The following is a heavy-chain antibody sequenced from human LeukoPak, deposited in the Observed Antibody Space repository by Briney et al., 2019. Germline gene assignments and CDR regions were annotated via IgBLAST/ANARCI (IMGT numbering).Heavy chain of an antibody. CDR2: ISDSGGTT. V-gene: IGHV3-23*01. Sequence: GGSLRLSCVASGFTFSDYPMSWVRQVPGEGPEWVSAISDSGGTTDYADSVKGRFTISRHNSKNTLYLQMNSLRAEDTAVYFCAKGGGCLDWGQGTLVTVSS. D-gene: IGHD1-26*01. CDR1: GFTFSDYP. CDR3: AKGGGCLD. J-gene: IGHJ4*02.